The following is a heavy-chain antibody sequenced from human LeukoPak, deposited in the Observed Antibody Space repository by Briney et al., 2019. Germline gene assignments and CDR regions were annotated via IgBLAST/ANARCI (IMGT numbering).Heavy chain of an antibody. V-gene: IGHV1-2*02. J-gene: IGHJ5*02. CDR1: GSTFTGYY. D-gene: IGHD5-24*01. CDR3: ARGGMATTRNWFDP. CDR2: INPNSGGT. Sequence: GASVKVSCKASGSTFTGYYMHWVRQAPGQGLEWMGWINPNSGGTNYAQKFQGRVTMTRDTSISTAYMELSRLRSDDTAVYYCARGGMATTRNWFDPWGQGTLVTVSS.